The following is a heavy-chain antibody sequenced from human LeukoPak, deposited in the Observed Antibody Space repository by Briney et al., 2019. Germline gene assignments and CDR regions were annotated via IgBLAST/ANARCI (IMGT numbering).Heavy chain of an antibody. Sequence: ASVKVSCKASGFTFTNSALQWVQQARGQRLQWIGWIVVGSGNTNYAQKSQERVTITRDMSTSTAYMELSSLRSEDTAVYYCAAVGWEYSSSPLPMDVWGQGTTVTVSS. CDR1: GFTFTNSA. CDR2: IVVGSGNT. J-gene: IGHJ6*02. V-gene: IGHV1-58*01. CDR3: AAVGWEYSSSPLPMDV. D-gene: IGHD6-6*01.